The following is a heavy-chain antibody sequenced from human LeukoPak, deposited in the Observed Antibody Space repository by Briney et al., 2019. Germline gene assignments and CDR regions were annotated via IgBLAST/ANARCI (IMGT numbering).Heavy chain of an antibody. CDR3: TRGGPSDY. Sequence: SETLSLTCTVSGYSITSGYYWGWIRQAPGKRLEWIGNIYYNGIAYYNPSLKSRVSISVDTSKNQFSLKLTSVTAADTAMYYCTRGGPSDYWGRGTLVTVSS. J-gene: IGHJ4*02. CDR1: GYSITSGYY. CDR2: IYYNGIA. V-gene: IGHV4-38-2*02.